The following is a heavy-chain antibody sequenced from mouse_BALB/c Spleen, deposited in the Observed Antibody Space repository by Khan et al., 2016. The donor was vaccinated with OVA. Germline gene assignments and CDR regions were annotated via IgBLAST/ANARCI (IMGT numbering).Heavy chain of an antibody. Sequence: EVELVESGGGLVQPGGSLKLSCAASGFTFSSYGMSWVRQTPDKRLELVATINSNGGSTYYPDSVKGRFTIFRDNAKNSLYLQMSSLKSEDTAMYYCARKERTRNWGQGTTLTVSS. CDR3: ARKERTRN. CDR1: GFTFSSYG. CDR2: INSNGGST. V-gene: IGHV5-6-3*01. J-gene: IGHJ2*01.